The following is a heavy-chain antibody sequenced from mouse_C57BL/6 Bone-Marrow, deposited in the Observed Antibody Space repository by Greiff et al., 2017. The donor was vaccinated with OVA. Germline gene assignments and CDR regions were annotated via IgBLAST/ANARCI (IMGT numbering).Heavy chain of an antibody. CDR1: GYTFTSYW. CDR3: ARGLEGDYFDY. J-gene: IGHJ2*01. V-gene: IGHV1-7*01. CDR2: INPSSGYT. Sequence: VQRVESGAELAKPGASVKLSCKASGYTFTSYWMHWVKQRPGQGLEWIGYINPSSGYTKYNQKFKDKATLTADKSSSTAYMQLSSLTYEDSAVYYCARGLEGDYFDYWGQGTTLTVSS.